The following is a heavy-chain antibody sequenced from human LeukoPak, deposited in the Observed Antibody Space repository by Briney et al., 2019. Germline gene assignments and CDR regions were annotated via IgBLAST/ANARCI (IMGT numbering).Heavy chain of an antibody. CDR1: GYTFTSYA. V-gene: IGHV1-2*02. Sequence: ASVRVCCKASGYTFTSYAIHWVRQAPGQGLEWMGWITPSGGTNYPQKFQGRVAITWDTSITTAYMDLSRLTPDDTAVYYCARDRYGDGFAHLDYWGQGALVTVSS. CDR2: ITPSGGT. J-gene: IGHJ4*02. D-gene: IGHD5-24*01. CDR3: ARDRYGDGFAHLDY.